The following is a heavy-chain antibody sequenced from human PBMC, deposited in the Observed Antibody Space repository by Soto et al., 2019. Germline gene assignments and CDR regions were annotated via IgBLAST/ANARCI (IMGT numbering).Heavy chain of an antibody. Sequence: SGTLSLTCTVSGGSISSGGYYWSWIRQHPGKGLEWIGYIYHSGSTYYNPSLKSRVTISVDTSKNQFSLKLSSVTAADTAVYYCASGVYYDSSGYYSNFDYWGQGTLVTVSS. CDR3: ASGVYYDSSGYYSNFDY. CDR2: IYHSGST. J-gene: IGHJ4*02. D-gene: IGHD3-22*01. V-gene: IGHV4-31*03. CDR1: GGSISSGGYY.